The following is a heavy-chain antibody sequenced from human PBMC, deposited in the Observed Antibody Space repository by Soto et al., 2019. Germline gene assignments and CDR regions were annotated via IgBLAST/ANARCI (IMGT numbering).Heavy chain of an antibody. CDR1: GFTFSNYA. CDR2: ISGRGGNT. Sequence: LRLSCAASGFTFSNYAMSWVRQAPGKGLEWVSTISGRGGNTYYADSVKGRFTISRDNSRNTLYLQMDSLRVEDSAVYSCAKAGCSGGTCYLYYFDYWGQGALVTVSS. J-gene: IGHJ4*02. D-gene: IGHD2-15*01. CDR3: AKAGCSGGTCYLYYFDY. V-gene: IGHV3-23*01.